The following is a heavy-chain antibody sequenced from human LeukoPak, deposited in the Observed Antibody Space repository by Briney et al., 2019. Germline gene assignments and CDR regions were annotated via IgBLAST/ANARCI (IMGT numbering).Heavy chain of an antibody. CDR3: VRRQDRYYFDY. J-gene: IGHJ4*02. V-gene: IGHV2-5*02. Sequence: SGPTLVNPTQTLTLTYTFSEFSLTTNGVGVGWIGQPPGKALEWLALIYCAYANRYSPSLKSRLTITKDSSKNQVVLTMTNMDPVDTATYYCVRRQDRYYFDYWGQGTLVTVSS. D-gene: IGHD3-16*02. CDR1: EFSLTTNGVG. CDR2: IYCAYAN.